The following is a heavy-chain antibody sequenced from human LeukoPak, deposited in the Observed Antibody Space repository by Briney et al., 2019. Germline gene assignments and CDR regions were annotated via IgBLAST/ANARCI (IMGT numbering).Heavy chain of an antibody. J-gene: IGHJ4*02. CDR3: ARSLWPADY. Sequence: PGGSLRLSCAAAGFTFSDYWMSWVRQAPGKGLEWVADIKQDGSDKKYVDSVKGRFTISRDNAKKSLYLQMDSLRAEDTAVYYCARSLWPADYWGQGTLVTLSS. CDR2: IKQDGSDK. D-gene: IGHD3-10*01. CDR1: GFTFSDYW. V-gene: IGHV3-7*01.